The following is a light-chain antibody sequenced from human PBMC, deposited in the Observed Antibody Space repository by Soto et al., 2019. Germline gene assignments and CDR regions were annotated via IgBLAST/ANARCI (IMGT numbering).Light chain of an antibody. CDR1: SGHSSYA. Sequence: QSVLTQSPSASASLGASVKLTCTLSSGHSSYAIAWHQQQPEKGPRYLMKLDSDGSHTKGDGIPDRFSGSSSGADRYLTISSLQSEDEADYYCQTWGTGTWVFGGGTKLTVL. J-gene: IGLJ3*02. V-gene: IGLV4-69*01. CDR3: QTWGTGTWV. CDR2: LDSDGSH.